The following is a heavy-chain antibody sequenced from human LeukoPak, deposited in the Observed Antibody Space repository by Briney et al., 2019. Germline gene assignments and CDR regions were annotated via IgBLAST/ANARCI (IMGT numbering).Heavy chain of an antibody. Sequence: GGSLRLSCAASGYAFNDFAMYWVRQAPGKGLDWVALIRRDGSHKYYAHSIKGRFTISRDNSKNTLYLQMSSLRAEDTAVYYCAKSSIMFAAGRLGSIDFWGQGTLVTVSS. D-gene: IGHD6-25*01. CDR1: GYAFNDFA. CDR2: IRRDGSHK. J-gene: IGHJ4*02. V-gene: IGHV3-30*02. CDR3: AKSSIMFAAGRLGSIDF.